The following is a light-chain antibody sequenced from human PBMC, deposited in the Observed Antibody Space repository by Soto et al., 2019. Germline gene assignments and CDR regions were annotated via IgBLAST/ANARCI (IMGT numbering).Light chain of an antibody. CDR1: QSVSSSY. V-gene: IGKV3-20*01. J-gene: IGKJ4*01. CDR2: DPS. CDR3: QQYGSSPLT. Sequence: EIVLTQSPGTLSLSPGERAKLSCRASQSVSSSYLAWYQQKPGQAPRLLIYDPSNMTPGIPDRFSGSGSGTDFTLTISRLEPEDFAVYYCQQYGSSPLTFGGGTKVEIK.